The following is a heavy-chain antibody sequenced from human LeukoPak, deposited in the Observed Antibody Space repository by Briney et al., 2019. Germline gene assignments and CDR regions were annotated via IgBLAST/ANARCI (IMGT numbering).Heavy chain of an antibody. J-gene: IGHJ5*02. CDR3: AKDQGYQVVDP. V-gene: IGHV3-74*01. D-gene: IGHD2-2*01. CDR1: GFAFSTYW. CDR2: INGDGSST. Sequence: GGSLRLSCAASGFAFSTYWMHWVRQASGKGLVWVSRINGDGSSTSYADSVKGRFTISRDNAKNTLYLQMNSLRAEDTAVYYCAKDQGYQVVDPWGQGTLVTVSS.